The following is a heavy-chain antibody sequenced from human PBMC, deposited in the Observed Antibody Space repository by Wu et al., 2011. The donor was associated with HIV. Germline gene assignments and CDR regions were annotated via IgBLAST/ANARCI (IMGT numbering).Heavy chain of an antibody. V-gene: IGHV1-69*14. CDR1: GDTFSTYG. D-gene: IGHD3-22*01. Sequence: QVQLVQSGAEVKKPGSSVKVSCKASGDTFSTYGINWVRQAPGQGLEWMGGIIPILGTVKYAQKFQGRVTITADKSTSTAYMELSSLRSEDTAIYYCAIPHYYDSSGYYYHYYYYGMDVWGQGTTVTVSS. CDR2: IIPILGTV. CDR3: AIPHYYDSSGYYYHYYYYGMDV. J-gene: IGHJ6*02.